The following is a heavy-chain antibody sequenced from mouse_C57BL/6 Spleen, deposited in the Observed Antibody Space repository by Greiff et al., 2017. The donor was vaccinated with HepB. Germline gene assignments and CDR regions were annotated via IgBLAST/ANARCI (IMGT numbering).Heavy chain of an antibody. CDR1: GYTFTDYY. CDR2: IYPGSGNT. CDR3: ARGTGTPDY. D-gene: IGHD4-1*01. J-gene: IGHJ2*01. V-gene: IGHV1-76*01. Sequence: QVQLQQSGAELVRPGASVKLSCKASGYTFTDYYINWVKQRPGQGLEWIARIYPGSGNTYYNEKFKGKATLTAEKSSSTAYMQLSSLTSEDSAVYFCARGTGTPDYWGQGTTLTVSS.